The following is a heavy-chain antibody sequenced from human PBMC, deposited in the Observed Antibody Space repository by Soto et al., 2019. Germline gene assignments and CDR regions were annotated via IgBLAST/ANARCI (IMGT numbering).Heavy chain of an antibody. CDR3: ARHCSGRSCHYYFDY. CDR1: GGTFSSYT. CDR2: IIPILGIA. D-gene: IGHD2-15*01. V-gene: IGHV1-69*02. Sequence: SVKVSCKASGGTFSSYTISWVRQAPGQGLEWMGRIIPILGIANYAQKFQGRVTITADKSTSTAYMELSSLRSEDTAVYYCARHCSGRSCHYYFDYWGKRTLVTLSS. J-gene: IGHJ4*02.